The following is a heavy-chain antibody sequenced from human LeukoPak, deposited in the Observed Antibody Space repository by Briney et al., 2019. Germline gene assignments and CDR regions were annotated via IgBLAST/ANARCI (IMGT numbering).Heavy chain of an antibody. Sequence: SETLSLTCAVSGYSISSGYYWDWIRQPPGKGLEWIGSIYHSGSTYYNPSLKSRVTISVDTSKNQFSLKLSSVTAADTAVYYCARERMELPDYYYYYGMDVWGKGTTVTVSS. CDR1: GYSISSGYY. CDR2: IYHSGST. J-gene: IGHJ6*04. D-gene: IGHD1-7*01. V-gene: IGHV4-38-2*02. CDR3: ARERMELPDYYYYYGMDV.